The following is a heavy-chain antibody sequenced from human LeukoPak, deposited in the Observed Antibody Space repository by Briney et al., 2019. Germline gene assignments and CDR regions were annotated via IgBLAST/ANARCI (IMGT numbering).Heavy chain of an antibody. Sequence: ASVKVSCKASGYIFTDYYIHWVRQAPGQGLEWMGLINPSGGGTTYAQKFQGRVTVTRDTSTSTVYMELSSLRSEDTAVYYCARYGLVATSVLCFQYWGQGTLVTVSS. CDR3: ARYGLVATSVLCFQY. J-gene: IGHJ1*01. CDR2: INPSGGGT. V-gene: IGHV1-46*01. CDR1: GYIFTDYY. D-gene: IGHD6-19*01.